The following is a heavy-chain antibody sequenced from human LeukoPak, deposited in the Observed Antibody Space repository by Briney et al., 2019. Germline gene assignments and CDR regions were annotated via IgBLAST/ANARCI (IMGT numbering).Heavy chain of an antibody. D-gene: IGHD3-3*01. CDR2: IRYDGSNK. CDR3: AKEASGPERVPFDY. J-gene: IGHJ4*02. CDR1: GFTFSSYG. V-gene: IGHV3-30*02. Sequence: PGGSLRLSCAASGFTFSSYGMHWVRQAPGKGLEWVAFIRYDGSNKYYADSVKGRFTISRDNSKNTLYLQMNSLRAEDTAVYYCAKEASGPERVPFDYWGQGTLVTVSS.